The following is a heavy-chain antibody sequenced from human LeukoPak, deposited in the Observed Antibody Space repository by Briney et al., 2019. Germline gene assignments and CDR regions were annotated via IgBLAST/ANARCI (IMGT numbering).Heavy chain of an antibody. CDR1: GFTFSSYG. CDR2: IWYDGSNK. V-gene: IGHV3-33*01. CDR3: ARVEFRLNTGLDY. D-gene: IGHD1-1*01. Sequence: GGSLRLSCAASGFTFSSYGMHWVRQAPGKGLEWVAVIWYDGSNKYYADSVKGRFTISRDNSKNTLYLQMNSLRAEDTAVYYCARVEFRLNTGLDYWGQGTLVTVSS. J-gene: IGHJ4*02.